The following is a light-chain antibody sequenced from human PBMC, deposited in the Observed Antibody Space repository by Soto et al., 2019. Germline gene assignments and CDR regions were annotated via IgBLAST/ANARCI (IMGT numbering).Light chain of an antibody. CDR1: QSVSSSH. J-gene: IGKJ1*01. V-gene: IGKV3-20*01. Sequence: EFVLTQSPGTLSLSPGEGATLSCRASQSVSSSHLAWYQQKPGQAPRLLIYGASSRATGIPNRFSGSGSETDFTLTISRLEPEDFAVYYCQQYGSSPPWTFGQGTKVEVK. CDR3: QQYGSSPPWT. CDR2: GAS.